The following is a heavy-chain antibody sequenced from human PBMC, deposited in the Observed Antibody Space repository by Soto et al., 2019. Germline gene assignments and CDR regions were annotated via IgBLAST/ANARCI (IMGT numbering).Heavy chain of an antibody. D-gene: IGHD1-26*01. CDR1: GFTFSSYA. J-gene: IGHJ4*02. CDR2: ISYDGSNK. Sequence: GGSLRLSCAASGFTFSSYAMHWVRQAPGKGLEWVAVISYDGSNKYYADSVKGRFTISRDNSKNTLYLQMNSLRAEDKAVYYCARAKPRSGSYFDYWGQGTLVTVSS. CDR3: ARAKPRSGSYFDY. V-gene: IGHV3-30-3*01.